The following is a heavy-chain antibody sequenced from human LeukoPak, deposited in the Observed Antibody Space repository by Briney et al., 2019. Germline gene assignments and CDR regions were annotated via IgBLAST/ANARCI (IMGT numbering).Heavy chain of an antibody. CDR1: GYTFTSYA. V-gene: IGHV1-3*01. CDR3: ARGRGYCSGGSCYSDY. J-gene: IGHJ4*02. Sequence: ASVKVSCKASGYTFTSYAMHWVRQAPGQRLEWMGWINAGNGNTKYSQKFQGRVTITRDTSASTAYMELSSLRSEDTAVYYCARGRGYCSGGSCYSDYWGQGTLVTVSS. D-gene: IGHD2-15*01. CDR2: INAGNGNT.